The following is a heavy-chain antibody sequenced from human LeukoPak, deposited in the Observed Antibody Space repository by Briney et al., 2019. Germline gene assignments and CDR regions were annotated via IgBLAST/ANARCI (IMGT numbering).Heavy chain of an antibody. D-gene: IGHD3-22*01. J-gene: IGHJ4*02. CDR3: ATPPDYDSSGYYLFDY. V-gene: IGHV3-23*01. Sequence: GGSLRLSCAASGFTFSSYAMSWVRQAPGKGLEWVSAISGGGGSTYYADSVKGRFTISRDNSKNTLYLQMNSLRAEDTAVYYCATPPDYDSSGYYLFDYWGQGTLVTVSS. CDR1: GFTFSSYA. CDR2: ISGGGGST.